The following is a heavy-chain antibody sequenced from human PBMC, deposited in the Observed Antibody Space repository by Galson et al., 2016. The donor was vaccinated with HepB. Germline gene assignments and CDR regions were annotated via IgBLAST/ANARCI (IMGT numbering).Heavy chain of an antibody. CDR3: ARDLGLRGYYYYGLDV. CDR2: ISYRGSA. J-gene: IGHJ6*02. D-gene: IGHD5-12*01. CDR1: GGPFSDYY. V-gene: IGHV4-59*01. Sequence: ETLSLTCTVSGGPFSDYYWTWIRQPPGKGLEWIGYISYRGSANSNPSLKSRVTISLDTSKNQFSLKLSSVTAADTAVYYCARDLGLRGYYYYGLDVWGQGTTVTVSS.